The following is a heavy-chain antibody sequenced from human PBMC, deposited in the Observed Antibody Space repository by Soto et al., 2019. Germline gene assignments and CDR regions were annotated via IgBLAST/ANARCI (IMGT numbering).Heavy chain of an antibody. J-gene: IGHJ5*02. Sequence: GGSLRLSCAASGFTVSSNYMSWVRQAPGKGLEWVSVIYSGGSTYYADSVKGRFTISRDNSKNTLYLQMNSLRAEDTAVYYCAKYLYYGPFDPWGQGTLVTVSS. V-gene: IGHV3-53*01. CDR1: GFTVSSNY. CDR3: AKYLYYGPFDP. CDR2: IYSGGST. D-gene: IGHD3-10*01.